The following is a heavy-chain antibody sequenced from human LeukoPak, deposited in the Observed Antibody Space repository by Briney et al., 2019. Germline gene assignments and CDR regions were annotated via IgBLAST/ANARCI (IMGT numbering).Heavy chain of an antibody. J-gene: IGHJ4*02. CDR2: TYYSGGT. Sequence: PSETLSLTCTVSGGSISSYYWSWIRQPPGKGLEWIGYTYYSGGTNYNPSLKSRVTISVDTSKNQFSLRLSSVTAADTAVYYCARVTGYMIEDYFDYWGQGTLVTVSS. CDR1: GGSISSYY. V-gene: IGHV4-59*13. CDR3: ARVTGYMIEDYFDY. D-gene: IGHD3-22*01.